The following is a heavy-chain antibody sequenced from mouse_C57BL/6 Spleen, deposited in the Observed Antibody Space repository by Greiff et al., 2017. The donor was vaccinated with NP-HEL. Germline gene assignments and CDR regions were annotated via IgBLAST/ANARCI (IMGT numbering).Heavy chain of an antibody. CDR3: ARYYGSSGDYFDY. V-gene: IGHV3-6*01. CDR2: ISYDGSN. D-gene: IGHD1-1*01. J-gene: IGHJ2*01. CDR1: GYSITSGYY. Sequence: DVKLQESGPGLVKPSQSLSLTCSVTGYSITSGYYWNWIRQFPGNKLEWMGYISYDGSNNYNPSLKNRISITRDTSKNQFFLKLNSVTTEDTATYYCARYYGSSGDYFDYWGQGTTLTVSS.